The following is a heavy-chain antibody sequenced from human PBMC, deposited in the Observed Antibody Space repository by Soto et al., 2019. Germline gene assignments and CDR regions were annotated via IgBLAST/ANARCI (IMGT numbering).Heavy chain of an antibody. J-gene: IGHJ4*02. CDR2: IIPILAIA. V-gene: IGHV1-69*02. Sequence: QVQLVQSGAEVKKPGASVKVSCKASGGTISSYTISWVRPAPGQGLEWMGRIIPILAIANSAQKFQGRVTITADKSTITAYMELSSLRSEDTAVDYCTYEGYWGQGTLVTVSS. CDR3: TYEGY. D-gene: IGHD3-3*01. CDR1: GGTISSYT.